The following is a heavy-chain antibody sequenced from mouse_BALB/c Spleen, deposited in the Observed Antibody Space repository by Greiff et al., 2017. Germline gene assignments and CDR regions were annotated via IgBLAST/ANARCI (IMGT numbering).Heavy chain of an antibody. CDR1: GFNIKDTY. CDR3: ARGVVAYYYAMDY. D-gene: IGHD1-1*01. J-gene: IGHJ4*01. CDR2: IDPANGNT. V-gene: IGHV14-3*02. Sequence: VQLQQSGAELVKPGASVKLSCTASGFNIKDTYMHWVKQRPEQSQVWIGRIDPANGNTKYDPKFQGKATITADTSSNTAYLQLSSLTSEDTAVYYCARGVVAYYYAMDYWGQGTSVTVSS.